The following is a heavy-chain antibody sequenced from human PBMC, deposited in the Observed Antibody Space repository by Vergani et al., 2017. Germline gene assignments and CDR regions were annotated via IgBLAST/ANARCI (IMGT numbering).Heavy chain of an antibody. CDR2: IKQDGSEK. Sequence: EVQLVESGGGLVQPGGSLRLSCAASGFTFSSYWMSWVRQAPGKGLEWVANIKQDGSEKYYVDSVKGRFTISRDNAKNSLYLQMNSLRAEDTAVYYCARADYDILTGYYRTYYYYMDVWGKGP. CDR3: ARADYDILTGYYRTYYYYMDV. CDR1: GFTFSSYW. V-gene: IGHV3-7*04. D-gene: IGHD3-9*01. J-gene: IGHJ6*03.